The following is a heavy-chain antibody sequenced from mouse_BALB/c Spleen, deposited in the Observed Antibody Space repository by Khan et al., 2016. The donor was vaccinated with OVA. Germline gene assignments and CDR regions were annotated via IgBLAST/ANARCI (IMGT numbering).Heavy chain of an antibody. CDR3: TRGEGNRFAY. V-gene: IGHV1S137*01. CDR2: ISTYYGDV. Sequence: QIQLVQSGAELVRPGVSVKISCKGSGYTFTDFTMHWVKQSHAKSLEWIGVISTYYGDVTYNQKFKGKATMTVDKSSSTAYMELARLTSEDSAIYYCTRGEGNRFAYWGQGTLVTVSA. J-gene: IGHJ3*01. CDR1: GYTFTDFT.